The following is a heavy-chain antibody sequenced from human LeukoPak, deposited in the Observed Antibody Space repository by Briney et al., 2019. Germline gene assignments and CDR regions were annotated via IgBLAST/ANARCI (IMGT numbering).Heavy chain of an antibody. J-gene: IGHJ3*02. CDR1: GYTFTSYA. CDR3: AREDIVVVPAAIATHPNDAFDI. CDR2: INTNTGNP. V-gene: IGHV7-4-1*02. Sequence: ASVKVSCKASGYTFTSYAMNWVRQAPGQGLEWMGWINTNTGNPTYAQGFTGRFVFSLDTSVSTAYLQISSLKAEDTAVYYCAREDIVVVPAAIATHPNDAFDIWGQGTMVTVSS. D-gene: IGHD2-2*01.